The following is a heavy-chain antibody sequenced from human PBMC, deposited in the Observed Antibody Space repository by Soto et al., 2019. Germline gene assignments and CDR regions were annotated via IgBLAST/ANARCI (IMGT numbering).Heavy chain of an antibody. V-gene: IGHV3-48*01. D-gene: IGHD2-8*02. Sequence: GGSLRLSCAAFGFKISSSSMNWVRQAPGRGLEWVAYISDSGSNTLYADSVKGRFTVSRDNSKNTLYLQMNSLRAEDTAVYYCARVSSGPFDYWGHGTLVTVSS. CDR2: ISDSGSNT. CDR3: ARVSSGPFDY. CDR1: GFKISSSS. J-gene: IGHJ4*01.